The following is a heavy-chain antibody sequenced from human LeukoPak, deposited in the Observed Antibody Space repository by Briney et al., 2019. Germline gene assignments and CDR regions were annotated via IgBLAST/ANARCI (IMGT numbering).Heavy chain of an antibody. CDR1: GDSISSSNCY. J-gene: IGHJ4*02. Sequence: SETLSLTCTVSGDSISSSNCYWGWIRQPPGKGLEWIGSIYFSGGTYYNPSLMSRVTISVDTSKNYFSLKLNSVTAADTAVYYCARRRIGGDTTMVTDWGQGILVTVSS. D-gene: IGHD5-18*01. CDR3: ARRRIGGDTTMVTD. CDR2: IYFSGGT. V-gene: IGHV4-39*02.